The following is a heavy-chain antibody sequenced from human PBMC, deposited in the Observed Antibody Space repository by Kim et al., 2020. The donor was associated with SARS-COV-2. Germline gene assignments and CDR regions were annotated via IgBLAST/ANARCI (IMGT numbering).Heavy chain of an antibody. J-gene: IGHJ4*02. CDR2: IYYSGST. D-gene: IGHD3-10*01. Sequence: SETLSLTCTVSGGSISSSSYYWGWIRQPPGKGLEWIGSIYYSGSTYYNPSLKSRVTISVDTSKNQFSLKLSSVTAADTAVYYCARSRSYGSGSYYYWGQG. V-gene: IGHV4-39*07. CDR1: GGSISSSSYY. CDR3: ARSRSYGSGSYYY.